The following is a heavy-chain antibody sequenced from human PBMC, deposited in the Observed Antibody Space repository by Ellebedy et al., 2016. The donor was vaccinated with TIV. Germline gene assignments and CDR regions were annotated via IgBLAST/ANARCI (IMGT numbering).Heavy chain of an antibody. D-gene: IGHD6-19*01. CDR1: GYNFASYW. CDR2: IYPGDSDT. Sequence: PGGSLRLSCKGSGYNFASYWIAWVRQLPGKGLEWMGIIYPGDSDTRYSPSFQGQVTISADKSITTAYLQWSSLKASDTAMYYCARLVHVREVGFGSGWSPLGNWFDPWGQGTLVTVSS. J-gene: IGHJ5*02. CDR3: ARLVHVREVGFGSGWSPLGNWFDP. V-gene: IGHV5-51*01.